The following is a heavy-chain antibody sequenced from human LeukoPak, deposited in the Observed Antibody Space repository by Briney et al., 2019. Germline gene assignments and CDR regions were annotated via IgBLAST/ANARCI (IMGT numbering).Heavy chain of an antibody. J-gene: IGHJ6*02. CDR3: ARVSGSSWYSYYYYNMDV. CDR1: GGTFSSYA. D-gene: IGHD6-13*01. CDR2: ISASNGNT. V-gene: IGHV1-18*01. Sequence: GSSVKVSCKASGGTFSSYAISWVRQAPGQGLEWMGWISASNGNTNYAQKFQGRVTMTTDTSTSTAYMELSSLRSDDTAVYYCARVSGSSWYSYYYYNMDVWGQGTTVTVSS.